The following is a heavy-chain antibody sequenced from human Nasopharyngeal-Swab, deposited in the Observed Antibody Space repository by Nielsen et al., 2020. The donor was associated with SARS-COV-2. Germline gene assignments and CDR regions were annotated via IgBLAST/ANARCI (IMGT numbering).Heavy chain of an antibody. J-gene: IGHJ6*03. D-gene: IGHD1-1*01. CDR3: ARAGEAYYYYYMDV. Sequence: WGRHAPEQRLEWMGWINAGNGNTKYSQKFQGRVTITRDTSASTAYMEPSSLRSEDTAVYYCARAGEAYYYYYMDVWGKGTTVTVSS. CDR2: INAGNGNT. V-gene: IGHV1-3*01.